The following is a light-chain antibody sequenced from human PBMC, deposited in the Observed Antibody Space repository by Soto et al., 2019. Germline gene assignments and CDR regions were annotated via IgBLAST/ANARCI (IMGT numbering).Light chain of an antibody. V-gene: IGLV2-23*01. Sequence: QSALTQPASVSGSPGQSITISCTGTSSDVGSYNLVSWYQQHPGKAPKLMIYEGSKRPSGVSNRFSGSKSGNTASLTISGLQAEDEADYYCCSYAGSRNHVFGTGTKVTVL. J-gene: IGLJ1*01. CDR2: EGS. CDR1: SSDVGSYNL. CDR3: CSYAGSRNHV.